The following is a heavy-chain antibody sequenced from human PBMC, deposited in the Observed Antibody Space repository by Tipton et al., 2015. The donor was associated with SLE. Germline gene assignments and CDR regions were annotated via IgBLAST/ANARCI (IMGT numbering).Heavy chain of an antibody. CDR3: ARSYPGWFDP. CDR1: GGSISSGSYY. V-gene: IGHV4-61*02. CDR2: IYTSGST. Sequence: TLSLTCAVSGGSISSGSYYWSWIRQPAGKGLEWIGRIYTSGSTNYNPSLKSRVTISVDRSKNQFSLKLSSVTAADTAVYYCARSYPGWFDPWGQGTLVTVSS. J-gene: IGHJ5*02.